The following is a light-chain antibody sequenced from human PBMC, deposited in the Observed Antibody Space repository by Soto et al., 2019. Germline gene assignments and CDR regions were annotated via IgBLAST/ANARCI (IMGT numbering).Light chain of an antibody. CDR3: QQSYSTRTWT. CDR1: QRISRH. J-gene: IGKJ1*01. Sequence: DIQMTQSPSSLSASVGDSVTITCRASQRISRHLNWYQQKPGQAPKLLFYAASSLQSGVPASFSGSSAGTDFTLPISRVQPEDLATYYCQQSYSTRTWTFGQGTKVKIK. CDR2: AAS. V-gene: IGKV1-39*01.